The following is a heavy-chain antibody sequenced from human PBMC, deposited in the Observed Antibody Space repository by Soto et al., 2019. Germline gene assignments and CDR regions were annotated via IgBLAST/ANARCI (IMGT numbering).Heavy chain of an antibody. D-gene: IGHD6-6*01. CDR3: ARPYSSSSALDY. CDR2: ISYSGST. CDR1: GGSIRSGGYY. V-gene: IGHV4-39*01. Sequence: SETLSLTCTVSGGSIRSGGYYWGWIRQPPGKGLEWIGSISYSGSTYYNPSLKSRVTISVDTSKNQFSLKLSSVTAADTAVYYCARPYSSSSALDYWGQGTLVTVSS. J-gene: IGHJ4*02.